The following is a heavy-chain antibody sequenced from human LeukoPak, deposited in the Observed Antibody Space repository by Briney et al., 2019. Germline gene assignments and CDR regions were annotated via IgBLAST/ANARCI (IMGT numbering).Heavy chain of an antibody. CDR1: GGSISNYW. Sequence: SETLSLTCTVSGGSISNYWWSWIRQPPGKGLEWIGYVFDSGGTNYNPSLKSRVTISVDTSKKQFSLKLSSVTAADTAVYYCARSVTGYYPYYFDYWGQGTLVTVSS. J-gene: IGHJ4*02. V-gene: IGHV4-59*12. D-gene: IGHD3-9*01. CDR2: VFDSGGT. CDR3: ARSVTGYYPYYFDY.